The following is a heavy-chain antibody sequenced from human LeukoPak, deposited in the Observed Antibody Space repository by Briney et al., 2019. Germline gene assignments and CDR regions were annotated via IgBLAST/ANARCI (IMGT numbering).Heavy chain of an antibody. J-gene: IGHJ5*02. CDR1: GGSISSYY. CDR2: IYTSGST. Sequence: SETLSLTCTVSGGSISSYYWSWIRQPAGKGLEWIGRIYTSGSTNYNPSLKSRVTMSVDTSKNQFSLKLSSVTAADTAVYYCARGYYDFWSGYFLNWFDPWGQGTLVTVSS. CDR3: ARGYYDFWSGYFLNWFDP. D-gene: IGHD3-3*01. V-gene: IGHV4-4*07.